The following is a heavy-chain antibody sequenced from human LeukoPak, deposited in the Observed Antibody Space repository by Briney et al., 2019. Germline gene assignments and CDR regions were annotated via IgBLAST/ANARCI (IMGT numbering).Heavy chain of an antibody. CDR2: IYYSGST. D-gene: IGHD3-10*01. J-gene: IGHJ5*02. Sequence: SQTLSLTCTVSGGSISSGGYYWSWIRQHPGKGLEWIGYIYYSGSTYYNPSLESRVTISVDTSKNQFSLKLSSVTAADTAVYYCARGIDRMVRGVIWFDPWGQGTLVTVSS. V-gene: IGHV4-31*03. CDR1: GGSISSGGYY. CDR3: ARGIDRMVRGVIWFDP.